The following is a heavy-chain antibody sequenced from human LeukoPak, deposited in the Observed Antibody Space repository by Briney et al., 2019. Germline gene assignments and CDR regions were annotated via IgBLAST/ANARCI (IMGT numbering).Heavy chain of an antibody. D-gene: IGHD6-13*01. CDR1: GYSISSGYY. CDR2: IYHSGST. Sequence: SETLSLTCTVSGYSISSGYYWGWIRQPPGKGLEWIGSIYHSGSTYYNPSLKSRVTISVDTSKNQFSLKLSSVTAADTAVYYCARVNRSCFDYWGQGTLVTVSS. J-gene: IGHJ4*02. CDR3: ARVNRSCFDY. V-gene: IGHV4-38-2*02.